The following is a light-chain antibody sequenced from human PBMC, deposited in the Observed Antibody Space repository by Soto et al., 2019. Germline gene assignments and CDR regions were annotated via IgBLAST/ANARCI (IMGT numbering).Light chain of an antibody. CDR1: QSVSSSY. CDR2: GAS. Sequence: EIVLTQSPGTLSLSPGERATLSCRASQSVSSSYLAWYQQKPGQAPRLLIYGASSRATGIPDRFSGSGSGTDVTLAISRLEPEDCAVYYCQQYGSSRTFGQGTKVYIK. V-gene: IGKV3-20*01. J-gene: IGKJ1*01. CDR3: QQYGSSRT.